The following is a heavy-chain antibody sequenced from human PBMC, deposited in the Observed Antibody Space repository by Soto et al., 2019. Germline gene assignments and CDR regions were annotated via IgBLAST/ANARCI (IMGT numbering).Heavy chain of an antibody. CDR1: GFTFSSYA. D-gene: IGHD3-3*01. CDR3: ANEYYDFWSGYYPLDY. CDR2: ISGSGGST. V-gene: IGHV3-23*01. J-gene: IGHJ4*02. Sequence: SGGSLRLSCAASGFTFSSYAMSWVRQAPGKGLEWVSAISGSGGSTYYADSVEGRFTISRDNSKNTLYLQMNSLRAEDTAVYYCANEYYDFWSGYYPLDYWGQGTLVTVSS.